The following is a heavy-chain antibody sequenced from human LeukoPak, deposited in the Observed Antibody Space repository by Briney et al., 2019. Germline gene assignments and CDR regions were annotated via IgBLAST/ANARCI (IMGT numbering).Heavy chain of an antibody. V-gene: IGHV4-34*01. CDR2: INHSGST. D-gene: IGHD2-21*02. CDR3: ARVGDSPGYFDY. CDR1: GGSFSGYY. J-gene: IGHJ4*02. Sequence: SETLSLTCAVYGGSFSGYYWSWIRQPPGKGLEWIGEINHSGSTNYNPSLKSRVTISVDTSKNQFSLKLSSVTAADTAVYYCARVGDSPGYFDYWGQGTLVTVSS.